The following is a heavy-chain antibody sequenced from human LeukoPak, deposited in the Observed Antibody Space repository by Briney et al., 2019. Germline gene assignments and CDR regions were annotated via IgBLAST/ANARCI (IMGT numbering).Heavy chain of an antibody. CDR1: GGSFSGYY. V-gene: IGHV4-34*01. CDR3: ARGELPGHYYYYYGMDV. D-gene: IGHD1-26*01. CDR2: INHSGST. Sequence: PSETLPLTCAVYGGSFSGYYWSWIRQPPGKGLELIGEINHSGSTNYNPSLKSRVTISVDTSKNQFSLKLSSVTAADTAVYYCARGELPGHYYYYYGMDVWGQGTTVTVSS. J-gene: IGHJ6*02.